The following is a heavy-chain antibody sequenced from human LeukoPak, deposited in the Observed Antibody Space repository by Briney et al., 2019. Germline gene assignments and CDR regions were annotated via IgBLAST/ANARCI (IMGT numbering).Heavy chain of an antibody. CDR3: VSPPRYPFDY. CDR2: MNPNSGNT. CDR1: GYTFTGYY. D-gene: IGHD1-1*01. V-gene: IGHV1-8*02. Sequence: GASVKVSCKASGYTFTGYYMHWVRQAPGQGLEWMGWMNPNSGNTGYAQKFQGRVTMTRNTSISTAYMELSSLRSEDTAVYYCVSPPRYPFDYWGQGTLVTVSS. J-gene: IGHJ4*02.